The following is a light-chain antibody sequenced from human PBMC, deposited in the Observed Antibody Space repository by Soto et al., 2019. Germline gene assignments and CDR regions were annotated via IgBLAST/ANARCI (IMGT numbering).Light chain of an antibody. Sequence: DIQMTQSPSTLSASVGDRVTITCRASQSISSWLAWYQQKPGKAPKLLIYKASSLESGVPSRFSGSGSGTEFTLTISSLQPDDFATFYCQQYNSYPYTFGQGTRLEIK. CDR2: KAS. CDR1: QSISSW. CDR3: QQYNSYPYT. J-gene: IGKJ5*01. V-gene: IGKV1-5*03.